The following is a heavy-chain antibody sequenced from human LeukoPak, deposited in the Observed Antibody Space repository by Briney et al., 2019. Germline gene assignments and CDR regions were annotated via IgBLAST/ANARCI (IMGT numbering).Heavy chain of an antibody. D-gene: IGHD6-19*01. J-gene: IGHJ5*01. CDR3: ARTGSYSRGWYDY. Sequence: SDTLSLTCTVSGGSISSYYWSWIRQPPGKGLEGIGYIYSNWSTNYNPSLKSRVPISVDPSKNQFPLKLSSVTAADTAVYYCARTGSYSRGWYDYWGQNTVHRLSS. CDR1: GGSISSYY. CDR2: IYSNWST. V-gene: IGHV4-59*07.